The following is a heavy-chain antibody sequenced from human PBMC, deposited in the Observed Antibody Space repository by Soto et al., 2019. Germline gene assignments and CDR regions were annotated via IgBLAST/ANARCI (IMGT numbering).Heavy chain of an antibody. CDR1: GFTFSTYD. CDR3: AKRFGYCSGSFEY. J-gene: IGHJ4*02. Sequence: PGGSLRLSCAASGFTFSTYDMIWVRQAPGKGLEWVSIISGSGGITYYADSVKGRFTISRDNSKNTLDLQMNSLRAEDTAVYYCAKRFGYCSGSFEYWGRVTLVTAFS. V-gene: IGHV3-23*01. CDR2: ISGSGGIT. D-gene: IGHD5-18*01.